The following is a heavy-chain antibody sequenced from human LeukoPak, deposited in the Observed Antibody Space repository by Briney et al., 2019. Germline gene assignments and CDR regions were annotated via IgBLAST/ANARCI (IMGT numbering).Heavy chain of an antibody. CDR2: IYYSGST. CDR3: ARDTGYGDAFDI. D-gene: IGHD1-14*01. Sequence: SETLSLTCTVSGGSISSYYWSWIRQPPGKGLEWVGYIYYSGSTNYNPSLKSRVTISVDTSKNQFSLKLSSVTAADTAVYYCARDTGYGDAFDIWGQGTMVTVSS. CDR1: GGSISSYY. V-gene: IGHV4-59*01. J-gene: IGHJ3*02.